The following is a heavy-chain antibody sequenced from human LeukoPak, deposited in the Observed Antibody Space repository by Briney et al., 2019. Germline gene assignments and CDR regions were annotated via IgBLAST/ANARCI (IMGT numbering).Heavy chain of an antibody. CDR3: ATAFAGNLVDD. J-gene: IGHJ4*02. V-gene: IGHV1-24*01. CDR1: GYTLIDLS. CDR2: FALEDGEK. Sequence: ASVKVSSKVSGYTLIDLSMHWVRQAPGKGLEWMGSFALEDGEKVYAQKFQGRVTMTEDTSTDTAYMELSSLRSEDTAVYYCATAFAGNLVDDWGQGTLVTVSS. D-gene: IGHD1-14*01.